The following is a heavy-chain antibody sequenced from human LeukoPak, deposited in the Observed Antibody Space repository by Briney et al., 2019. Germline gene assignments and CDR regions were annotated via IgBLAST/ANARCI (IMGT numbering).Heavy chain of an antibody. V-gene: IGHV3-30*02. CDR2: IRYDGSNK. D-gene: IGHD5-18*01. Sequence: GGSLRLSCAASGFTFSGYGMHWVRQAPGKGLEWVALIRYDGSNKYYADSVKGRFTVSGDNSKNTVYLQMNSLRAEDTAVYYCAKRDTATGGSYYFDYWGQGTLVTVSS. CDR3: AKRDTATGGSYYFDY. CDR1: GFTFSGYG. J-gene: IGHJ4*02.